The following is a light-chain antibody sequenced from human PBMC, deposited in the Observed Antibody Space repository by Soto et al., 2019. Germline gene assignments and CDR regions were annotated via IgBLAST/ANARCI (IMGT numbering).Light chain of an antibody. V-gene: IGLV2-14*03. CDR3: SSFSNSDTPYV. CDR2: DVS. J-gene: IGLJ1*01. Sequence: QSALAQPASVSGSPGQSITISCAGSSRDIGGYDFVSWYQQHPGEVPKLIIFDVSDRPSRVSDRFSGSKSGDTASLTISGLQVEDEADYYCSSFSNSDTPYVFGTGTKVTVL. CDR1: SRDIGGYDF.